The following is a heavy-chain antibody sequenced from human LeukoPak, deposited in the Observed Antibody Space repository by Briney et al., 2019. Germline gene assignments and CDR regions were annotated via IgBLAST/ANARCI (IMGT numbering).Heavy chain of an antibody. J-gene: IGHJ4*02. CDR1: GFTFSSYA. V-gene: IGHV3-23*01. D-gene: IGHD6-13*01. Sequence: GGSLRLSCAASGFTFSSYAMTWVRQAPGKGLEWVSAISGSGATTYYADSVKGRFTISRDNSRNALYLQMNSLRPEATAVYYFAKTVSWPYYFDYWGQGTLVTVSS. CDR2: ISGSGATT. CDR3: AKTVSWPYYFDY.